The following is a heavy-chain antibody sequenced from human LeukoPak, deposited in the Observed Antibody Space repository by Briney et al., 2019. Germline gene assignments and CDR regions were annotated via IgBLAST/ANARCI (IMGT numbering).Heavy chain of an antibody. Sequence: GGSLRLSCAASGFTFSTYWMTWVRQAPGKGLEWVANIKPDGTEKYYMDSVKGRFTISRDNAKNSLYLQMNSLRVEDTAIYYCARGIRSNDYWGQGTLVTVSS. CDR2: IKPDGTEK. D-gene: IGHD6-13*01. J-gene: IGHJ4*02. V-gene: IGHV3-7*01. CDR3: ARGIRSNDY. CDR1: GFTFSTYW.